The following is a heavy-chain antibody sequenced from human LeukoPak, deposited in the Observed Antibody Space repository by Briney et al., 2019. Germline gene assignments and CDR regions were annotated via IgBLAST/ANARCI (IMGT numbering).Heavy chain of an antibody. D-gene: IGHD3-10*01. J-gene: IGHJ5*02. CDR3: ARGLGTMVRGVIDWFDP. CDR1: GGSISSSSYY. V-gene: IGHV4-39*01. Sequence: PSETLSLTCTVSGGSISSSSYYWGWIRQPPGKGLEWIGSIYYSGSTYYNPSLKSRVTISVDTSKNQFSLKLSSVTAADTAVYYCARGLGTMVRGVIDWFDPWGQGTLVTVSS. CDR2: IYYSGST.